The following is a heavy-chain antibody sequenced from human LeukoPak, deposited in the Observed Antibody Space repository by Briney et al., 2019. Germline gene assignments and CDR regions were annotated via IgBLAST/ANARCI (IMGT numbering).Heavy chain of an antibody. Sequence: PRGSLRPSSAASGFPFSSYGMFWVRQAPGKGLEWLAYIRYDGSNTKYADSVKGRFTISRDNSKNTLDLQMNSLRAEDTAVYYCAKPGTGSHYYMDVWGKGTADTVSS. V-gene: IGHV3-30*02. CDR3: AKPGTGSHYYMDV. CDR2: IRYDGSNT. CDR1: GFPFSSYG. D-gene: IGHD1-1*01. J-gene: IGHJ6*03.